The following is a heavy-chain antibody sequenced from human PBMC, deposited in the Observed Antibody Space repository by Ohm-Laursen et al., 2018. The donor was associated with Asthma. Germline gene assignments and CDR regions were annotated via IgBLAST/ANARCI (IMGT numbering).Heavy chain of an antibody. CDR3: ATYNQYNAFDL. CDR1: GDTFNIFGNSW. CDR2: ITSERSGGTR. D-gene: IGHD1-14*01. V-gene: IGHV3-15*01. Sequence: SLRLSCSASGDTFNIFGNSWMTWVRQSPGKGLEWVGRITSERSGGTRAYAAPVKDRFTISRDDSKTTLYLQMNSLETEDTAVYFCATYNQYNAFDLWGQGTMVTVSS. J-gene: IGHJ3*01.